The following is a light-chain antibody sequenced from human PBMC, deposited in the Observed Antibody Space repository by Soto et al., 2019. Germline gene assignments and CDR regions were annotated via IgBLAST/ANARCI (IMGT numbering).Light chain of an antibody. J-gene: IGKJ5*01. V-gene: IGKV3-11*01. CDR3: QQRGDWPPIT. CDR2: NAS. Sequence: EIVLPQSPATLSLSPGASAILSCRASQSVSTFLAWFQQKPGQPPRLLIYNASNRTTGIPARLSGSGSGTDFTLTISSLEPEDFAVYYCQQRGDWPPITFGQGTRLEIK. CDR1: QSVSTF.